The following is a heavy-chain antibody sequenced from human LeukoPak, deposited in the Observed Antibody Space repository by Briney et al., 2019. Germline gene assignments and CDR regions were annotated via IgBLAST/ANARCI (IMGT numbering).Heavy chain of an antibody. CDR1: GFTFSSYS. Sequence: PGGSLRLSRAASGFTFSSYSMNWVRQAPGKGLEWVSYISSSSSTIYYADSVKGRFTISRDNAKNSLYLQMNSLRAEDTAVYYCARSLYDFSPDFDYWGQGTLVTVSS. V-gene: IGHV3-48*01. CDR3: ARSLYDFSPDFDY. D-gene: IGHD3-3*01. CDR2: ISSSSSTI. J-gene: IGHJ4*02.